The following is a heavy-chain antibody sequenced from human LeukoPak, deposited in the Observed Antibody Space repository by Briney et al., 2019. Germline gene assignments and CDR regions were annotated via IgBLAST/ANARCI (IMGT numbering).Heavy chain of an antibody. J-gene: IGHJ6*02. D-gene: IGHD6-19*01. CDR3: AKDNYASSGFSRGGMDV. V-gene: IGHV3-9*01. CDR2: ISWNSGSI. CDR1: GFTFDDYA. Sequence: PGGSLRLSCAASGFTFDDYAMHWVRQAPGKGLEWVSGISWNSGSIGYADSVKGRFTISRDNAKNSLYLQMNSLRAEDTALYYCAKDNYASSGFSRGGMDVWGQGTTVTVSS.